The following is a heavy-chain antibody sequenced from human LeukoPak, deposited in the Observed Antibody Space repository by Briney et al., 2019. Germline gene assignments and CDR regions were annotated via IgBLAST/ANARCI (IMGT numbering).Heavy chain of an antibody. CDR1: GYTFTNYA. D-gene: IGHD1-26*01. J-gene: IGHJ4*02. CDR2: INAGNGNI. Sequence: ALVKVSCKASGYTFTNYAIHWVRQAPGQRLEWMGWINAGNGNIKYSQKFQGRVTITRDASASTAYIELKSLRSEDTAVYYCARTTSGTLNFDYWGQGTLVTVSS. CDR3: ARTTSGTLNFDY. V-gene: IGHV1-3*01.